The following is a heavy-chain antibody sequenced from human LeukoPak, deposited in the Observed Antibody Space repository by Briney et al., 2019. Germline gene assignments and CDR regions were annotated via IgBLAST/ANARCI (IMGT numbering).Heavy chain of an antibody. V-gene: IGHV1-2*02. J-gene: IGHJ4*02. CDR1: GYTFTGYY. CDR2: INPNSGGT. D-gene: IGHD5-18*01. Sequence: ASVKVSCKASGYTFTGYYMHWVRQAPGQGLEWMGWINPNSGGTNYAQKFQGRVTMTRDTSISTAYMELSRLRSDDTAVYYCARDGVDTAMVTALGADYGGQGTLVTVS. CDR3: ARDGVDTAMVTALGADY.